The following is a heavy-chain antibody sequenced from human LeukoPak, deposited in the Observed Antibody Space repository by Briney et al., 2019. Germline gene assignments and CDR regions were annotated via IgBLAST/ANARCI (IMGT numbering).Heavy chain of an antibody. CDR1: GFTFDDYA. J-gene: IGHJ2*01. D-gene: IGHD6-6*01. V-gene: IGHV3-53*01. Sequence: GGSLRLSCAASGFTFDDYAMHWVRQAPGKGLEWVSLIYSGGSTYYADSVKGRFTISRDNSKNTLYLQMNSLRVEDTAVYYCARLVGSYWYFDLWGRGTLVTVSS. CDR2: IYSGGST. CDR3: ARLVGSYWYFDL.